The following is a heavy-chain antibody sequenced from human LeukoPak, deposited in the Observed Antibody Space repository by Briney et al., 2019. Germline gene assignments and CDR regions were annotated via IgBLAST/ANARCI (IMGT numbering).Heavy chain of an antibody. Sequence: ASVKVSCKASGGTFSSYAISWVRQAPGQGLEWMGGIVPIFGAANYSQKFQGRVTITADESTSTAYMELSSLRSEDTAVYYCARGRPGFEFDYWGQGTLVTVSS. CDR1: GGTFSSYA. V-gene: IGHV1-69*13. CDR2: IVPIFGAA. J-gene: IGHJ4*02. D-gene: IGHD3-10*01. CDR3: ARGRPGFEFDY.